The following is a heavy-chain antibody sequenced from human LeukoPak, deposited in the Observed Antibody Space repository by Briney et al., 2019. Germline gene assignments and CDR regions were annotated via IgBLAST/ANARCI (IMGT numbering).Heavy chain of an antibody. CDR2: INPDGSTT. J-gene: IGHJ4*02. CDR1: GFTFSSSW. CDR3: ARSVGGDRDY. V-gene: IGHV3-74*01. D-gene: IGHD2-21*02. Sequence: GGSLRLSCAASGFTFSSSWMHWVRKAPGEGLVWVSRINPDGSTTSHADSVKGRFTISRDNAKNTLYLQMNSLRAEDTAVYYCARSVGGDRDYWGQGTLVTVSS.